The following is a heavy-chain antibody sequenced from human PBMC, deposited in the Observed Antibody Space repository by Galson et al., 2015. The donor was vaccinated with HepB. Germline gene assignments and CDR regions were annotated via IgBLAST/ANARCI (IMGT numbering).Heavy chain of an antibody. CDR3: AGQSGSHRPIDY. Sequence: SLRLSCAASGFTFSDYYMSWIRQAPGKGLEWVSYISSSSSYTNYADSVKGRFTISRDNAKNSLYLQMNSLRAEDTAVYYCAGQSGSHRPIDYWGQGTLVTVSS. D-gene: IGHD1-26*01. CDR1: GFTFSDYY. V-gene: IGHV3-11*06. J-gene: IGHJ4*02. CDR2: ISSSSSYT.